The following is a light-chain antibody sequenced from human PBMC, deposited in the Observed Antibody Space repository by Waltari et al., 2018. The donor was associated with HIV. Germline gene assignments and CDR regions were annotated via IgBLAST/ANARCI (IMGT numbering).Light chain of an antibody. V-gene: IGLV1-51*01. J-gene: IGLJ1*01. CDR2: DNE. CDR1: NSNLGNTY. CDR3: GTWDSSLNLYV. Sequence: QSVLTPPPSVSAAPGQTVATSCSSGNSNLGNTYAPWYQQVPGKAPRLLIYDNEKRPPGIPDRFSASKAGVSATLGITGLQIVDEADYYCGTWDSSLNLYVFGPGTTVAVL.